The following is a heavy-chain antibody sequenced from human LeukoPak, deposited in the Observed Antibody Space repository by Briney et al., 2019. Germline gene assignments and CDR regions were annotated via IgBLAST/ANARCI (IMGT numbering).Heavy chain of an antibody. D-gene: IGHD6-6*01. CDR2: INTDGSST. V-gene: IGHV3-74*01. J-gene: IGHJ4*02. CDR1: GFTFSSYS. CDR3: AREVGSSPRIDY. Sequence: GGSLRLSCAASGFTFSSYSMNWVRQAPGKGLVWVSRINTDGSSTSYADSVKGRFTISRDNAKNTLYLQMNSLRAEDTAVYYCAREVGSSPRIDYWGQGTLVTVSS.